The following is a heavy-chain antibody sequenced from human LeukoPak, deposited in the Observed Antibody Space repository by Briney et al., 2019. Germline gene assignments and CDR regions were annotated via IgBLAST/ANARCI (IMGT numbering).Heavy chain of an antibody. V-gene: IGHV3-23*01. CDR1: GFTFSSYG. D-gene: IGHD3-3*01. J-gene: IGHJ5*02. CDR3: AKAPITIFGVDLNWFDP. Sequence: GGSLRLSCAASGFTFSSYGMSWVRQAPGKGLDWVSAISGSGGSTYYADSVKGRFTISRDNSKNPLYLQMNSLRAEDTAVYYCAKAPITIFGVDLNWFDPWGQGTLVTVSS. CDR2: ISGSGGST.